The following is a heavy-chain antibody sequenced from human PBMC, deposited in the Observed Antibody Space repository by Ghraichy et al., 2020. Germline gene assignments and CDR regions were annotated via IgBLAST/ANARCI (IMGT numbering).Heavy chain of an antibody. CDR2: IGTAGDT. CDR3: ARASYAGGYPTGYDY. Sequence: GGSLRLSCAASGFTFSSYDMHWVRQATGKGLEWVSAIGTAGDTYYPGSVKGRFTISRENAKNSLYLQMNSLRAGDTAVYYCARASYAGGYPTGYDYWGQGTLVTVSS. J-gene: IGHJ4*02. D-gene: IGHD3-10*01. V-gene: IGHV3-13*01. CDR1: GFTFSSYD.